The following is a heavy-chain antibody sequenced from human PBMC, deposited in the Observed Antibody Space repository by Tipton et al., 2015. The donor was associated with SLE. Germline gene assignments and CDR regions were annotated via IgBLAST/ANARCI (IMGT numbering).Heavy chain of an antibody. CDR3: ARGGAARPDY. CDR2: ISATSLTI. V-gene: IGHV3-48*01. Sequence: SLRLSRVASGFDFNTHSMNWVRQAPGKGLEWVSYISATSLTIHYADSVKGRFTISRDNARNSLYLQMNSLTADDTAVYYCARGGAARPDYWGQGTLVTVSS. CDR1: GFDFNTHS. D-gene: IGHD6-6*01. J-gene: IGHJ4*02.